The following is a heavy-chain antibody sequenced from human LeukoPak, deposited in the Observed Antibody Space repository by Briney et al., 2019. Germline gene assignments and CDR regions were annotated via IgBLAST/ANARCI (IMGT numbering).Heavy chain of an antibody. CDR3: AKLSLPGTSQSADY. V-gene: IGHV3-23*01. CDR1: GLTFNSHS. CDR2: ASTNADVT. J-gene: IGHJ4*02. D-gene: IGHD3-22*01. Sequence: GGSLRLSCVASGLTFNSHSLGWVRKSPGMGLEWVSAASTNADVTFYADSVKGRFTNSIDNSKNTLFLQINSLRAEDTAVYYCAKLSLPGTSQSADYWGQGTLVTVSS.